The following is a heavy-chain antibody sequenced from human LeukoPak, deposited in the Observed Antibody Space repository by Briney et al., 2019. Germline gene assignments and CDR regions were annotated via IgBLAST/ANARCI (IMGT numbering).Heavy chain of an antibody. V-gene: IGHV4-39*01. CDR1: GGSISGSSYY. J-gene: IGHJ5*02. CDR3: ARQNPLNWFDP. CDR2: IYYTGST. Sequence: SETPSLTCTVSGGSISGSSYYWGWIRLPPGKGLEWIGRIYYTGSTYYNPSLKSRVTISVDTFKNQFSLNLTSVTAADTAVYYCARQNPLNWFDPWGQGTLVTVSS.